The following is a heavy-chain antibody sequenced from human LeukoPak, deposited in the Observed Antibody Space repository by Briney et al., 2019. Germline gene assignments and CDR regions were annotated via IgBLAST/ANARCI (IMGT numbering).Heavy chain of an antibody. CDR3: ARGPGRGDPYYYYYYMDV. CDR2: INPSGGST. V-gene: IGHV1-46*01. CDR1: GYTFTSYY. Sequence: GASVKVSCKASGYTFTSYYMHWVRQAPGQGLEWMGIINPSGGSTSYAQKFQGRVTMTRDMSTSTVYMELSSLRSEDTAVYYCARGPGRGDPYYYYYYMDVWGKGTTVTISS. D-gene: IGHD3-16*01. J-gene: IGHJ6*03.